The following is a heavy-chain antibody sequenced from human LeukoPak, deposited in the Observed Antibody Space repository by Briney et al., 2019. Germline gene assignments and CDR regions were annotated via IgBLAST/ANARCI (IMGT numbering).Heavy chain of an antibody. CDR1: GFTFSSYG. CDR2: IGGSGVSP. CDR3: AKRPGGYRAVAATSDY. Sequence: GGSLRLSCAASGFTFSSYGMSWVRQAPGKGLYWVSSIGGSGVSPYYADSVKGRFTISRDNSKNTLYLHMNSLRAEDTAIYYCAKRPGGYRAVAATSDYWGQGTLVTVSS. V-gene: IGHV3-23*01. J-gene: IGHJ4*02. D-gene: IGHD6-19*01.